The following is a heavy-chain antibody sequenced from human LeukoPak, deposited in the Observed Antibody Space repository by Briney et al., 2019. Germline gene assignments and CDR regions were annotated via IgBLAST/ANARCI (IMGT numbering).Heavy chain of an antibody. Sequence: SETLSLTCTVSGYSISSGYYWGWIRQPPGKGLEWIGSIYHSGSTYYNPSLKSRVTMSVDTSKNQFSLKLSSVTAADTAVYYCARDGREYDDAFDIWGQGTMVTVSS. D-gene: IGHD2-15*01. V-gene: IGHV4-38-2*02. CDR2: IYHSGST. CDR3: ARDGREYDDAFDI. CDR1: GYSISSGYY. J-gene: IGHJ3*02.